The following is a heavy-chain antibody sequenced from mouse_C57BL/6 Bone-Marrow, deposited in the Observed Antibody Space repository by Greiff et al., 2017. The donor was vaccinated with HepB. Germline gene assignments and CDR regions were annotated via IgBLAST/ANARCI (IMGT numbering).Heavy chain of an antibody. CDR2: ISSGSSTI. CDR1: GFTFSDSG. CDR3: ARGVRGAAY. V-gene: IGHV5-17*01. J-gene: IGHJ3*01. Sequence: EVKLEESGGGLVKPGGSLKLSCAASGFTFSDSGMHWVRQAPEKGLEWVAYISSGSSTIYYADTVKGRFTISRDNAKNTLFLQMTSLRSEDTAMYYCARGVRGAAYWGQGTLVTVSA.